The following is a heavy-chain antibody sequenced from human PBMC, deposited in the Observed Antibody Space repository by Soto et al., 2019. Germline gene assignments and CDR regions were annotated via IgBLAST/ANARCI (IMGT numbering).Heavy chain of an antibody. CDR2: ISGSGGST. D-gene: IGHD3-10*02. Sequence: GGSLRLSCAASGFTVSSYAMSWVRQAPGKGLEWVSAISGSGGSTYYADSVKGRFTISRDNSQNMLYLQMNSLRAEDTAVFYCAKDDSECNYVFWGFFHSWGQGTLFTVSS. V-gene: IGHV3-23*01. CDR3: AKDDSECNYVFWGFFHS. CDR1: GFTVSSYA. J-gene: IGHJ4*02.